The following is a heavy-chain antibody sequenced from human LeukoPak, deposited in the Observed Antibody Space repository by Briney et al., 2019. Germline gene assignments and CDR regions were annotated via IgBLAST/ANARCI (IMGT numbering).Heavy chain of an antibody. CDR1: GYTFTGYY. CDR3: ATQRGSYRWGTDFDY. Sequence: ASVKVSCKASGYTFTGYYMHWVRQAPGQGLEWMGWINPNSGDTKYAQKFQGRVTMTRDTSISTAYMELSRLRSYDTAVYYCATQRGSYRWGTDFDYWGQGTLVTVSS. D-gene: IGHD3-16*01. J-gene: IGHJ4*02. CDR2: INPNSGDT. V-gene: IGHV1-2*02.